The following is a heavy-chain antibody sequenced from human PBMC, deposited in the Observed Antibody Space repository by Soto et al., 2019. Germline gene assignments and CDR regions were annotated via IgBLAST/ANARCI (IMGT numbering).Heavy chain of an antibody. Sequence: GALRLSCAASGFTFSSYAMSWVRQAPGKGLEWVSAISGIGSSTKYYADSVKGRFTISRDNAKNSLYLQMNSLRAEDTAVYYCARSLGSGSYYIHPPPIYYGMDVWGQGTTVTVSS. J-gene: IGHJ6*02. V-gene: IGHV3-48*01. D-gene: IGHD3-10*01. CDR2: ISGIGSSTK. CDR1: GFTFSSYA. CDR3: ARSLGSGSYYIHPPPIYYGMDV.